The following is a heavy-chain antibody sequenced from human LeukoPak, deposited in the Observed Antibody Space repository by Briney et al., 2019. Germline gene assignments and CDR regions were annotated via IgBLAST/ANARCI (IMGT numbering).Heavy chain of an antibody. Sequence: GGSLRLSCAASGFTFSSYAMSWVRQAPGKGLEWVSAISGSGGSTYYADSVKGRFTISRDNSKNTLYLQMNSLRAEDTAVYYCVGWDPRRVDAFDIWGQGTMVTVSS. V-gene: IGHV3-23*01. CDR2: ISGSGGST. J-gene: IGHJ3*02. CDR1: GFTFSSYA. CDR3: VGWDPRRVDAFDI. D-gene: IGHD1-26*01.